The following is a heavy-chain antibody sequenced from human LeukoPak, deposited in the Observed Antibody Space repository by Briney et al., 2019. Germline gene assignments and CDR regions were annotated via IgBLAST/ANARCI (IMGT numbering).Heavy chain of an antibody. CDR2: IIPIFGTA. CDR1: GGTFSSYA. D-gene: IGHD3-16*02. V-gene: IGHV1-69*13. CDR3: ARLRLGELSSYYFDY. J-gene: IGHJ4*02. Sequence: SVKVSCTASGGTFSSYAISWVRQAPGQWLEWMGGIIPIFGTANYAQKFQGRVTITADESTSTAYTELSSLRSEDTAVYYCARLRLGELSSYYFDYWGQGTLVTVSS.